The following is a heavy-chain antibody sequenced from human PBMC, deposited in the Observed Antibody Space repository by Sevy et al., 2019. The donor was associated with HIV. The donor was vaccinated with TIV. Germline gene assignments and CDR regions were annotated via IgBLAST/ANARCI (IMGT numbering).Heavy chain of an antibody. CDR2: IKSKTNGGSA. J-gene: IGHJ5*02. CDR3: TGATVFGATWFDP. CDR1: GYTFNNAW. D-gene: IGHD3-3*01. V-gene: IGHV3-15*01. Sequence: GGSLRLSCAASGYTFNNAWMSWVRQAPGKGLEWLGRIKSKTNGGSAEYASPVEGRFTISRDDSKSTLYLQMNRLRTEDTGVCYCTGATVFGATWFDPWGQGALVTVSS.